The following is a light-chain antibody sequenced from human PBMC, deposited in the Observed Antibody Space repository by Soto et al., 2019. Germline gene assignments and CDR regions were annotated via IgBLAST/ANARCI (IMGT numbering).Light chain of an antibody. Sequence: QSVLTQPPSLSGAPGQRVTISCTGSSSNIGAGYDVHWYQQLPGTAPKLLIYGNSNRPSGVPDRFFGSKSGTSASLAITGLQAEDEADYYCQSYDSSLSGYVFGTGTKVTVL. CDR3: QSYDSSLSGYV. V-gene: IGLV1-40*01. J-gene: IGLJ1*01. CDR1: SSNIGAGYD. CDR2: GNS.